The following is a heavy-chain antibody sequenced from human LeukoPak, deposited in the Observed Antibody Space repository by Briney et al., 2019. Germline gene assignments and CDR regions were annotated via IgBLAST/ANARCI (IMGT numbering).Heavy chain of an antibody. CDR1: GFSITIYA. CDR2: ITGSGAHT. Sequence: DPGGSLRLSCAASGFSITIYAMTWVRRAPGKGLEWVSSITGSGAHTSYADSVKGRFTISRDNSKNTLYLQMNSLRAEDTAIYYCAKFYRATRGACDSWGQGTLVTVSS. D-gene: IGHD2-21*02. J-gene: IGHJ4*02. V-gene: IGHV3-23*01. CDR3: AKFYRATRGACDS.